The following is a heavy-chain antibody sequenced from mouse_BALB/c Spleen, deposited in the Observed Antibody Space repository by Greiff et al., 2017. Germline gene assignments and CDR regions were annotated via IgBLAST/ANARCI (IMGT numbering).Heavy chain of an antibody. Sequence: EVQLVESGGDLVKPGGSLKLSCAASGFTFSSYGMSWVRQTPDKRLEWVATISSGGSYTYYPDSVKGRFTISRDNAKNTLYLQMSSLKSEDTAMYYFARQLGLRPYYAMDYWGQGTSVTVSS. J-gene: IGHJ4*01. D-gene: IGHD3-1*01. CDR2: ISSGGSYT. CDR3: ARQLGLRPYYAMDY. CDR1: GFTFSSYG. V-gene: IGHV5-6*01.